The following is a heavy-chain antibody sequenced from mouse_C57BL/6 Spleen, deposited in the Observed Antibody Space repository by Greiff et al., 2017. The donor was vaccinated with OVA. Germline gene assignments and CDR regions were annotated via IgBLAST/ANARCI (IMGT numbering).Heavy chain of an antibody. CDR1: GYTFTSYW. CDR3: ARECYHYAMDY. Sequence: QVQLQQPGAELVRPGSSVKLSCKASGYTFTSYWMDWVKQRPGQGLEWIGNIYPSDSETHYNQKFKDKATLTVDKSSSTAYMQLSSLTSEDSAVYYCARECYHYAMDYWGQGTSVTVSS. J-gene: IGHJ4*01. D-gene: IGHD2-12*01. CDR2: IYPSDSET. V-gene: IGHV1-61*01.